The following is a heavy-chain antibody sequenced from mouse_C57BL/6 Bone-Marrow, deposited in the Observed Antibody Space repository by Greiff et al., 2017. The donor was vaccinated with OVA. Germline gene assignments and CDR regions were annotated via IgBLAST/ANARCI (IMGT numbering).Heavy chain of an antibody. Sequence: EVKLLESGPGLVKPSQSLSLTCSVTGYSITSGYYWNWIRQFPGNKLEWMGYISYDGSNNYNPSLKNRISITRDTSKNQFFLKLNSVTTEDTATYYCARGPYYYGSSLFAYWGQGTLVTVSA. V-gene: IGHV3-6*01. D-gene: IGHD1-1*01. CDR1: GYSITSGYY. CDR3: ARGPYYYGSSLFAY. J-gene: IGHJ3*01. CDR2: ISYDGSN.